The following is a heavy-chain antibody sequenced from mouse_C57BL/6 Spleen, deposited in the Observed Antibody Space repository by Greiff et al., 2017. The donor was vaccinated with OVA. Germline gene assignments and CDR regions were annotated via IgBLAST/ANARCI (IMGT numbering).Heavy chain of an antibody. Sequence: QVQLQQPGAELVMPGASVKLSCKASGYTFTSYWMHWVKQRPGQGLEWIGEIDPSDSYTNYNQKFKGKSTLTVDKSSSTAYMQLSSLTSEDSAVYYGARRYYGRSGYYFDYWGQGTTLTVAS. CDR2: IDPSDSYT. CDR3: ARRYYGRSGYYFDY. V-gene: IGHV1-69*01. D-gene: IGHD1-1*01. CDR1: GYTFTSYW. J-gene: IGHJ2*01.